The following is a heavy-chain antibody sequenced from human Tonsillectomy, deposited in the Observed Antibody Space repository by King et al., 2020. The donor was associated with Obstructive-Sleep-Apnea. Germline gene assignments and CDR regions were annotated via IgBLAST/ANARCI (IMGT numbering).Heavy chain of an antibody. CDR3: VTTPGIAVAGTYGY. V-gene: IGHV3-23*04. D-gene: IGHD6-19*01. CDR2: ISAGGGST. CDR1: GFTFSSHA. J-gene: IGHJ4*02. Sequence: EVQLVESGGGLVQPGGSLRLSCAASGFTFSSHAMSWVRQAPGEGLEWVSTISAGGGSTYYADSVKGHFTISRDNSKNTLHLQMDSLRAEDTAVYYCVTTPGIAVAGTYGYWGQGTLVTVSS.